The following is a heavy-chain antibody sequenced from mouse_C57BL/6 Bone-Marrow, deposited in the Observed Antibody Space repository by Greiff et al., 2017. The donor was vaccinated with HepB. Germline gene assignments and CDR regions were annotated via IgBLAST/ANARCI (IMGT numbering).Heavy chain of an antibody. CDR1: GYTFTSYW. J-gene: IGHJ1*03. Sequence: QVHVKQPGAELVKPGASVKMSCKASGYTFTSYWITWVKQRPGQGLEWIGDIYPGSGSTNYNEKFKSKATLTVDTSSSTAYMQLSSLTSEDSAVYYCARPRDWYFDVWGTGTTVTVSS. V-gene: IGHV1-55*01. CDR2: IYPGSGST. CDR3: ARPRDWYFDV.